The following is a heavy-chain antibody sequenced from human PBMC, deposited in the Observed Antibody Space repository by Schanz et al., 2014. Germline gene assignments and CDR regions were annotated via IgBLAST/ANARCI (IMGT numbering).Heavy chain of an antibody. V-gene: IGHV3-21*01. D-gene: IGHD2-2*01. CDR1: RIIFGTYS. CDR2: INSRSNFI. CDR3: AKVAPAATYLDS. J-gene: IGHJ4*02. Sequence: EVQLVESGGGLVKPGGSLRLSCTASRIIFGTYSMNWIRQTPKGLEWVSSINSRSNFIYYADSVKGRFTISRDNAKNSLYLQMNSLRAEDTAVYYCAKVAPAATYLDSGGLGALVTVSS.